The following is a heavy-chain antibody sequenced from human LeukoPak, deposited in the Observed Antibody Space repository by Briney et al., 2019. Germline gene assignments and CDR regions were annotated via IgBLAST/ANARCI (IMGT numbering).Heavy chain of an antibody. V-gene: IGHV2-5*02. CDR3: VCRPPGTAAGVHYFQH. D-gene: IGHD6-13*01. Sequence: SGPTLVNPTQTLTLTCTFSGFSLSTAGVGVGWIRQPPGKALEWLALIYWDGDKRYSPSLKDRLTITKDTSRNHVVLTMTNMDPVDRATYYCVCRPPGTAAGVHYFQHWGQGTLVTVSS. J-gene: IGHJ1*01. CDR2: IYWDGDK. CDR1: GFSLSTAGVG.